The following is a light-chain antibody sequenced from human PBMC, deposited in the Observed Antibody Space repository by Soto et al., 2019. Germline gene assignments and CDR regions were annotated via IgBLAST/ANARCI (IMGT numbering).Light chain of an antibody. CDR1: QDISNY. V-gene: IGKV1-33*01. J-gene: IGKJ4*01. CDR3: QHYDNLPLT. CDR2: DAS. Sequence: DIQMTQSPSSLSASVGDRVIITCQASQDISNYLNWYQQKPGKAPKLLIFDASNLETGVPSRFSGTGSGTDFTFTISTLQPEDIATYYCQHYDNLPLTFGGGTKVDIK.